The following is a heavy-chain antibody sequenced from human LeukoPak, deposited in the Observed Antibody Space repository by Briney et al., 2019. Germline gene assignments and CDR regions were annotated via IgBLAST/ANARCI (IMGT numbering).Heavy chain of an antibody. V-gene: IGHV3-74*01. CDR1: GITFSSYW. D-gene: IGHD1-14*01. CDR3: AREIRNQNDY. Sequence: GGSLRLSCAASGITFSSYWMHWVRQAPGKGLVWVSRINSDGSSTSYADSVKGRFTISRDNTKNTLYLQMTSLGAEDSAVYYCAREIRNQNDYWGQGTLVTVSS. CDR2: INSDGSST. J-gene: IGHJ4*02.